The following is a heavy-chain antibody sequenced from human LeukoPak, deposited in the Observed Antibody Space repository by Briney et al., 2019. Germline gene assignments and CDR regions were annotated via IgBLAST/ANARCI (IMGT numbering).Heavy chain of an antibody. CDR3: ARARTTVTTYFDY. CDR1: GFSFSTYT. D-gene: IGHD4-17*01. Sequence: GGSLRLSCAASGFSFSTYTMHWVRQAPGKGLEYVSAIGSNGGSTYYANSVKGRFTISRDNSKNTLYLQMGSLRAEDMAVYYCARARTTVTTYFDYWGQGTLVTVSS. CDR2: IGSNGGST. J-gene: IGHJ4*02. V-gene: IGHV3-64*01.